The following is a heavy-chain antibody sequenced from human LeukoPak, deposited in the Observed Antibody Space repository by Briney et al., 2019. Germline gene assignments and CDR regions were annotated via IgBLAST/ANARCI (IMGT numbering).Heavy chain of an antibody. CDR3: ASVKGGIVGALWY. CDR1: GFTFGDSE. CDR2: IKSKTDGGTT. J-gene: IGHJ4*02. Sequence: GGSLRLSCTGSGFTFGDSEMSWVRQAPGKGLEWVGRIKSKTDGGTTDYAAPVKGRFTISRDDSKNTLYLQMNSLRAEDTAVYYCASVKGGIVGALWYWGQGTLVTVSS. V-gene: IGHV3-15*01. D-gene: IGHD1-26*01.